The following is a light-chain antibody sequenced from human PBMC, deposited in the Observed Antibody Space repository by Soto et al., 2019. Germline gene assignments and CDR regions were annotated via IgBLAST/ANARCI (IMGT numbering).Light chain of an antibody. J-gene: IGLJ2*01. CDR1: SSDVGDYNY. CDR3: NSYTSTNTLV. V-gene: IGLV2-14*01. Sequence: QSVLTQPASVSGSPGQSITISCTGTSSDVGDYNYVSWYQQHPGKAPKLIIYGVSNRPSGISNRFSGSKSGNTASLTISGIQAEDEADYYCNSYTSTNTLVFGGGTKLTVL. CDR2: GVS.